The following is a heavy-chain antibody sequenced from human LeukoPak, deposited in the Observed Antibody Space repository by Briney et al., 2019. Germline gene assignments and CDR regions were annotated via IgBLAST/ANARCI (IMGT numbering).Heavy chain of an antibody. CDR3: AKHQGLFRYFDWAADAFDI. CDR1: GFTFNDYA. CDR2: TNGGGVRP. Sequence: GGSLRLSCAASGFTFNDYAMSWVRQAPGKGLEWVSGTNGGGVRPQYADSVKGRFNVSRDNSQDTLYLQMNSLTAEDTALYYCAKHQGLFRYFDWAADAFDIRGQGTMVTVSS. V-gene: IGHV3-23*01. D-gene: IGHD3-9*01. J-gene: IGHJ3*02.